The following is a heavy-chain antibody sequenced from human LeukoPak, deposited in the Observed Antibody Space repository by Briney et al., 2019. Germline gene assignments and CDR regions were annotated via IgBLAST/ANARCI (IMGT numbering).Heavy chain of an antibody. CDR2: ISSGSGYI. J-gene: IGHJ4*02. D-gene: IGHD6-6*01. Sequence: GGSLRLSCAASGFTFSSYSMNWVRQAPGKGLEWVSSISSGSGYIYYADSVKGRFTISRDNAKNSLYLQMNSLRAEDTAVYYCARVWYSSSFSFDYWGQGTLVTVSS. CDR1: GFTFSSYS. V-gene: IGHV3-21*01. CDR3: ARVWYSSSFSFDY.